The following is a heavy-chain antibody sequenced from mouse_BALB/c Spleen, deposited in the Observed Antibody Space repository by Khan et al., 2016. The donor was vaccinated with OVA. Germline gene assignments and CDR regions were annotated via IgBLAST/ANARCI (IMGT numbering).Heavy chain of an antibody. J-gene: IGHJ4*01. CDR2: INTNTGEP. V-gene: IGHV9-3-1*01. CDR3: ARPPYFSYVMDY. Sequence: QIQLVQSGPELKKPGETVKISCKASGYTFTNYGLNWVKQAPGKGLQWMGWINTNTGEPTYAVDFKGRFAFSLETTASTAFLQINNLNTEDTATFFCARPPYFSYVMDYWGQGTSVTVSS. D-gene: IGHD2-10*01. CDR1: GYTFTNYG.